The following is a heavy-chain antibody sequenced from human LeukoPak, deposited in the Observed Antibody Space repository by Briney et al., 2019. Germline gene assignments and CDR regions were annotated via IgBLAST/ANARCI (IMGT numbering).Heavy chain of an antibody. V-gene: IGHV4-61*02. CDR3: AREDRNLGGDP. Sequence: PSQTLSLTCTVSGGSISSGSYYWSWIRQPAGKGLEWIGRIYTSGSTNYNPSLKSRVTISVDTSKNQFSLKLSSVTAADTAVYYCAREDRNLGGDPWGQGTLVTVSS. CDR1: GGSISSGSYY. J-gene: IGHJ5*02. CDR2: IYTSGST. D-gene: IGHD3-16*01.